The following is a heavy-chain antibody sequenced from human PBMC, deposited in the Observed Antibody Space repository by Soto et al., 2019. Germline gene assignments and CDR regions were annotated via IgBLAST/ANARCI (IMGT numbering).Heavy chain of an antibody. CDR3: ASSYDSSGYYWSAFDI. CDR2: IYPGDSDT. V-gene: IGHV5-51*01. Sequence: PGESLKISCKGSGYSFTSYWIGCVRQMPGKGLEWMGIIYPGDSDTRYSPSFQGQVTISADKSISTAYLQWSSLKASDTAMYYCASSYDSSGYYWSAFDIWGQGTMVTVSS. J-gene: IGHJ3*02. CDR1: GYSFTSYW. D-gene: IGHD3-22*01.